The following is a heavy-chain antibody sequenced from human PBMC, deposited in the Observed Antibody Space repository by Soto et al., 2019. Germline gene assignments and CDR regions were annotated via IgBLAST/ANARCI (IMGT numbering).Heavy chain of an antibody. CDR3: ARGHSGAYGSRYYAEDV. D-gene: IGHD1-26*01. J-gene: IGHJ6*02. Sequence: PGGSLRLSCVASGFTFSTYSMNWVRQAPGKGLEWVSYISSSGGTIYHTGSVKGRFTVSRDNAMNLLYLQMDSLRAEDTAVYYCARGHSGAYGSRYYAEDVWGQGTTVTVSS. V-gene: IGHV3-48*01. CDR1: GFTFSTYS. CDR2: ISSSGGTI.